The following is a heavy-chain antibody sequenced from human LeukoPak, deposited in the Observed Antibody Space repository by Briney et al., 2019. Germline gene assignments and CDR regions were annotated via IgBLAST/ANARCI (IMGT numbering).Heavy chain of an antibody. CDR1: GFTFSSYT. D-gene: IGHD6-13*01. V-gene: IGHV3-21*01. CDR3: ARTNIAAAGTDY. CDR2: ISSSSTYI. J-gene: IGHJ4*02. Sequence: GESLRLSCVASGFTFSSYTMNWVRQAPGQGLEWVSSISSSSTYIYYADSVKGRFTISRDNAKNSLYLQMNSLRAEDTAVFYCARTNIAAAGTDYWGQGTLVTVSS.